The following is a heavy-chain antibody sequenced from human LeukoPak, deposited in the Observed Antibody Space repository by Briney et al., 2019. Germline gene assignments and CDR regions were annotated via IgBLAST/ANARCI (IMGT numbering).Heavy chain of an antibody. CDR3: AKDRSSSFSGFLEY. CDR2: ISASGGST. J-gene: IGHJ4*02. Sequence: QPGGSLRLSCAASGFTFSSYAMSWVRQAPGKGLEWVSAISASGGSTYYADSVKGRFTISRDSPKNTLYLQMNSLRAEDTAVYYCAKDRSSSFSGFLEYWGQGTLVTVSS. CDR1: GFTFSSYA. V-gene: IGHV3-23*01. D-gene: IGHD6-6*01.